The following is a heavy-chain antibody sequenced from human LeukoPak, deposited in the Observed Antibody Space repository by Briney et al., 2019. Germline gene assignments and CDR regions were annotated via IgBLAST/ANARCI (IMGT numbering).Heavy chain of an antibody. V-gene: IGHV1-69*05. J-gene: IGHJ5*02. D-gene: IGHD2-2*01. CDR1: GGTFSSYA. Sequence: SVKVSCKASGGTFSSYAISWVRQAPGQGREWMGGIIPIFGTANYAQKFQGRVTITTDESTSTAYMELSSLRSEDTAVYYCARGVVPAANNNWFDPWGQGTLVTVSS. CDR3: ARGVVPAANNNWFDP. CDR2: IIPIFGTA.